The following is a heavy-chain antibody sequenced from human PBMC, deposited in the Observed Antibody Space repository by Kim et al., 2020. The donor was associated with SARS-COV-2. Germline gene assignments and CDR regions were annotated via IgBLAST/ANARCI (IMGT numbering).Heavy chain of an antibody. V-gene: IGHV3-53*01. CDR3: ARVGGGTSYYGSGTYYLLEY. D-gene: IGHD3-10*01. J-gene: IGHJ4*02. Sequence: GRFTISRDNSKNTVYLQMNSLRVEDTAMYYCARVGGGTSYYGSGTYYLLEYWGQGTLVTVSS.